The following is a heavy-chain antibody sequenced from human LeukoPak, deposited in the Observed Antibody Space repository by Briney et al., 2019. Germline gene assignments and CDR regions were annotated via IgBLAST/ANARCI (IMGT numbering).Heavy chain of an antibody. J-gene: IGHJ4*02. CDR3: AREDGDYVFDY. D-gene: IGHD4-17*01. CDR2: ISSSSSYI. V-gene: IGHV3-21*01. Sequence: GGSLRLSCAASGFTFSGSAMHWVRQAPGKGLEWVSSISSSSSYIYYADSVKGRFTISRDNAKNSLYLQMNSLRAEDTAVYYCAREDGDYVFDYWGQGTLVTVSS. CDR1: GFTFSGSA.